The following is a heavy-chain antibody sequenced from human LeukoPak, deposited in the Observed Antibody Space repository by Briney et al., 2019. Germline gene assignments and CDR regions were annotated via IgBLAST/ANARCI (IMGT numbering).Heavy chain of an antibody. CDR3: ARLAAAAPKGFDP. CDR2: IYYSGST. J-gene: IGHJ5*02. D-gene: IGHD6-13*01. V-gene: IGHV4-31*03. Sequence: LSLTCTVSGGSISSGGYYWSWIRQHPGKGLEWIGYIYYSGSTYYNPSLKSRVTIPVDTSKNQFSLKLSSVTAADTAVYYCARLAAAAPKGFDPWGQGTLVTVSS. CDR1: GGSISSGGYY.